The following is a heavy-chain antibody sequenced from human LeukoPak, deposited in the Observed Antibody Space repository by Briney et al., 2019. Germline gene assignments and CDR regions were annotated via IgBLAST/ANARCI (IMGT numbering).Heavy chain of an antibody. Sequence: GASVKVSCKASGYTFTCYYMHWVRQAPGQGLEWMGRINPNSGGTNYAQKFQGRVTMTRDTSISTAYMELSRLRSDDTAVYYCARGWDIAAAGSVLVDYWGQETLVTVSS. CDR1: GYTFTCYY. J-gene: IGHJ4*02. D-gene: IGHD6-13*01. CDR3: ARGWDIAAAGSVLVDY. CDR2: INPNSGGT. V-gene: IGHV1-2*06.